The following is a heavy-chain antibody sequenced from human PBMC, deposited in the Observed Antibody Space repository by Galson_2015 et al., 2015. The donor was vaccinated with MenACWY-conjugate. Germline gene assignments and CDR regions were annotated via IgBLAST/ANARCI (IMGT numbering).Heavy chain of an antibody. Sequence: SETLSLTCAVSGGSISDYFWTWIRQSPGRRLEWIGYVDYSGSTNYNPSLKSRVTMSVDTSKNQFSLKLNSVTAAGTAVYYCARSPQGSCSSPNCNNWFDPWGQGTLVTVSS. CDR3: ARSPQGSCSSPNCNNWFDP. CDR1: GGSISDYF. J-gene: IGHJ5*02. CDR2: VDYSGST. D-gene: IGHD2-2*01. V-gene: IGHV4-59*01.